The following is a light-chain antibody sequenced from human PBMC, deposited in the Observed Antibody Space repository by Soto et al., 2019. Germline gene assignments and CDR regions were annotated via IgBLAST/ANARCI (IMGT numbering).Light chain of an antibody. J-gene: IGLJ1*01. CDR2: DVS. V-gene: IGLV2-14*03. CDR1: SSDVGGYDY. CDR3: SSYTSSSLYV. Sequence: QSALTQPASVSGSPGQSITISCTGTSSDVGGYDYVSWYQHHPGKAAKLMIYDVSNRPSGVSNRFSGSKSGNTASLTISGLQAEDEADYYCSSYTSSSLYVFGTGTKLTVL.